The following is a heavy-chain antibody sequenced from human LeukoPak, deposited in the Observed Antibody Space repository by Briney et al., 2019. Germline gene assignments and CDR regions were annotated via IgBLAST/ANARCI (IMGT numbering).Heavy chain of an antibody. D-gene: IGHD3-22*01. CDR2: IYYTGST. CDR3: ARDTLLYYYDSTGYAPYNWFDP. J-gene: IGHJ5*02. Sequence: PSETLSLTCTVSGGSISNYYWNWIRQPPGKGLEWIGYIYYTGSTNYNPSLKSRVTISVDTSKNQFSLKLSFVTAADTAVYYCARDTLLYYYDSTGYAPYNWFDPWGQGTLVTVSS. CDR1: GGSISNYY. V-gene: IGHV4-59*12.